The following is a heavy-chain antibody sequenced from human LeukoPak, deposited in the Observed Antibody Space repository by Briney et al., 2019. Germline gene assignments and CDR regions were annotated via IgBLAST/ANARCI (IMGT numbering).Heavy chain of an antibody. Sequence: PGGSLRLSCAASGFSFSTYSMHWVRQAPGQGLEWLGRIKSKTDGGTKDLAAPVKGRFTISRADSIDTLYLQMNSLKTEATAVYYCTTQYSSAWYEFDYWGQGTLVTVSS. CDR1: GFSFSTYS. CDR2: IKSKTDGGTK. CDR3: TTQYSSAWYEFDY. V-gene: IGHV3-15*01. D-gene: IGHD6-19*01. J-gene: IGHJ4*02.